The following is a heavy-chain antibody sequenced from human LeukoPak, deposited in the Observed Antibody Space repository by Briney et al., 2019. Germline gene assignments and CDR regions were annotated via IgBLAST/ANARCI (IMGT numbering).Heavy chain of an antibody. CDR3: ARGGGVIFGVLND. CDR2: IKPNSGGT. D-gene: IGHD3-3*01. J-gene: IGHJ4*02. CDR1: GYTFTDYY. Sequence: SVKVSCKASGYTFTDYYMHWVRQAPGQGLEWMGWIKPNSGGTIYAQKFQGRVTMTSDTSISTAYMDLSRLRSDDTAVYDCARGGGVIFGVLNDWGQGTLVTVSP. V-gene: IGHV1-2*02.